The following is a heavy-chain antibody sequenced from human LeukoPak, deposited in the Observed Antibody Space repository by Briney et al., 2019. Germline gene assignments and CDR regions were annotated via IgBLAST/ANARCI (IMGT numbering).Heavy chain of an antibody. J-gene: IGHJ4*02. CDR2: ILRNSGSI. V-gene: IGHV3-9*01. Sequence: GGSLRLSCAASGFTFDDYAMHWVRQAPGKGLEWVSGILRNSGSIGYADSVKGRFTISRDDAKNSLYLQMNSLRAENTALYYCVKDGGRDTAAAYYWGQGTLVSVSS. D-gene: IGHD6-13*01. CDR1: GFTFDDYA. CDR3: VKDGGRDTAAAYY.